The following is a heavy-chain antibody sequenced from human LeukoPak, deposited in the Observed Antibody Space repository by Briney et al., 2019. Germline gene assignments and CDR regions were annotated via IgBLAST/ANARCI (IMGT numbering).Heavy chain of an antibody. J-gene: IGHJ4*02. CDR3: ARRAWGARRGLSFDY. Sequence: ASVKVSCKASGYTFTSYYMHWVRQAPGQGLEWMGIINPSGGSTGYAQKFQGRVTMTRDTSTSTVYMELSSLRSEDTAVYYCARRAWGARRGLSFDYWGQGTLVTVSS. V-gene: IGHV1-46*01. CDR2: INPSGGST. D-gene: IGHD1-26*01. CDR1: GYTFTSYY.